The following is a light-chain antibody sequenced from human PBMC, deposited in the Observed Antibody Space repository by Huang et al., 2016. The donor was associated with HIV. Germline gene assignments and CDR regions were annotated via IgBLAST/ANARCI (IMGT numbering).Light chain of an antibody. Sequence: DIQMTQSPSSLSASVGDRVIITCRASQSIIKYLHWYQQMPGKAPKLLIYGASTLQDGVSSRFSGSGSGTEFTLTISSLQPEDAAMYYCQQSYRIPRTFGQGTSLEI. V-gene: IGKV1-39*01. J-gene: IGKJ2*02. CDR3: QQSYRIPRT. CDR2: GAS. CDR1: QSIIKY.